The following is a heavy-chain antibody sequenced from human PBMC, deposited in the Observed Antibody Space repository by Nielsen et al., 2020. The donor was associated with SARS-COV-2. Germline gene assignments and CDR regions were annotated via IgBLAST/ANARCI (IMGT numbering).Heavy chain of an antibody. CDR1: GYTFTSYY. V-gene: IGHV1-2*02. CDR3: ASHYYDSSGFLWAPDY. J-gene: IGHJ4*02. CDR2: INPNSGGT. Sequence: ASVKVSCKASGYTFTSYYMHWVRQAPGQGLEWMGWINPNSGGTNYAQKFQGRVTMTRDTSISTAYMELSRLRSDDTAVYYCASHYYDSSGFLWAPDYWGQGTLVTVSS. D-gene: IGHD3-22*01.